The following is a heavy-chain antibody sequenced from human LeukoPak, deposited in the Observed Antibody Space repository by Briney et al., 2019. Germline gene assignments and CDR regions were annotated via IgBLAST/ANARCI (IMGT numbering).Heavy chain of an antibody. CDR3: ARGGTITMVRGVSHY. CDR2: INPSGGST. D-gene: IGHD3-10*01. V-gene: IGHV1-46*01. CDR1: GYTFTSYY. J-gene: IGHJ4*02. Sequence: ASVTVSCKASGYTFTSYYMHWVRQAPGQGLEWMGIINPSGGSTSYAQKFQGRVTMTRDASTSTVYMELSSLRSEDTAVYYCARGGTITMVRGVSHYWGQGTQVTVSS.